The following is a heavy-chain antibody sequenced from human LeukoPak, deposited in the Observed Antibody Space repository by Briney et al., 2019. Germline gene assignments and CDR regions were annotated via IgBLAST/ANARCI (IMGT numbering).Heavy chain of an antibody. CDR2: IYTSGST. Sequence: SETLSLTCTVSGGSISSYYWSWIRQPAGKGLEWIGRIYTSGSTNYNPSLKSRVTMSVDTSKNQFSLKLSSVTAADTAVHYCARDQGGYDKRTSWFDPWGQGTLVTVSS. CDR3: ARDQGGYDKRTSWFDP. J-gene: IGHJ5*02. CDR1: GGSISSYY. V-gene: IGHV4-4*07. D-gene: IGHD5-12*01.